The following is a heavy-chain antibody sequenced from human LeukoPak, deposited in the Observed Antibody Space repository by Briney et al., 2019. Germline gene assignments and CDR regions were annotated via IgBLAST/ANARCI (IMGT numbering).Heavy chain of an antibody. J-gene: IGHJ4*02. CDR1: GFTFSSYT. V-gene: IGHV3-23*01. CDR2: IGSNGGNT. CDR3: AIDLGRVWGLLPQYFFDF. D-gene: IGHD2-21*02. Sequence: GGSLRLSCAASGFTFSSYTMNWVRQAPRKGLGWVSGIGSNGGNTYYAGSVKGRFTIYRDNSKNTLYLQMHRLRAEDSAVYYCAIDLGRVWGLLPQYFFDFWGEGTLVTASS.